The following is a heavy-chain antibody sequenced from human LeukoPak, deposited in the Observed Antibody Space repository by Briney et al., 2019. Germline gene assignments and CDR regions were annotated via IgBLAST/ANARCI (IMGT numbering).Heavy chain of an antibody. CDR1: GYTLTSYY. V-gene: IGHV1-69*13. CDR3: ARDGVTIFGVVTSGAFDI. J-gene: IGHJ3*02. D-gene: IGHD3-3*01. Sequence: SVKVSCKASGYTLTSYYMHWVRQAPGQGLEWMGGIIPIFGTANYAQKFQGRVTITADESTSTAYMELSSLRSEDTAVYYCARDGVTIFGVVTSGAFDIWGQGTMVTVSS. CDR2: IIPIFGTA.